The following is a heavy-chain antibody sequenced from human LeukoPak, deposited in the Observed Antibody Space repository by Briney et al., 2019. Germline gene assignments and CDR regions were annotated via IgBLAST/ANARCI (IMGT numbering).Heavy chain of an antibody. CDR1: GGSISSSSYY. D-gene: IGHD2-21*01. CDR2: IYYSGST. CDR3: ARHFAELVVIAIGRWFDP. Sequence: SETLSLTCTVSGGSISSSSYYWGWIRQPPGKGLEWIGSIYYSGSTYYNPSLKSRVTISVDTSKNQFSLKLSSVTAADTAVYYCARHFAELVVIAIGRWFDPWGQGTLVTVTS. V-gene: IGHV4-39*01. J-gene: IGHJ5*02.